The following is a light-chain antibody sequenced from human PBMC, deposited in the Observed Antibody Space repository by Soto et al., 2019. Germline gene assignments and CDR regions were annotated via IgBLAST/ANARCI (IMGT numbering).Light chain of an antibody. CDR2: VAS. Sequence: DIQMTQSPSSLSASVGDEVTITCRASKTIMTYLNWYQLKPGKPPRLLIYVASSLQSGVPSRFSGSGSGTDFTLTISSLQPEDFASYSCQQSYNSPQTVGQGTKVDSK. J-gene: IGKJ1*01. CDR1: KTIMTY. CDR3: QQSYNSPQT. V-gene: IGKV1-39*01.